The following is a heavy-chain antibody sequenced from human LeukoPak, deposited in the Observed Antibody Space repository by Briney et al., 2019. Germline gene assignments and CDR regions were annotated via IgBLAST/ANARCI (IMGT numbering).Heavy chain of an antibody. D-gene: IGHD3-22*01. CDR2: INPSGGST. CDR1: GYTFTSYY. J-gene: IGHJ4*02. V-gene: IGHV1-46*01. Sequence: ASVKVSCKASGYTFTSYYMHWVRQAPGQGLEWMGIINPSGGSTSYAQKFQGRVTITADESTSTAYMELSSLRSEDTAVYYCARGPPYYYDSSGYYYLWGQGTLVTVSS. CDR3: ARGPPYYYDSSGYYYL.